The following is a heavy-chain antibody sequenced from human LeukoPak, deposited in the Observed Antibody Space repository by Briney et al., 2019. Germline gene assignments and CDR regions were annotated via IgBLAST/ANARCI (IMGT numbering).Heavy chain of an antibody. D-gene: IGHD3-3*01. V-gene: IGHV4-61*02. CDR3: ARDSFDFWSGFSLYYMDV. Sequence: SETLSLTCTVSGGSISSGNYYWSWIRQPAGKGLEWIGRLYTSGNTNYNPSLKSRVTLSIDTSKNQISLRLSPVTAADTAVYYCARDSFDFWSGFSLYYMDVWGKGTTVTVSS. J-gene: IGHJ6*03. CDR2: LYTSGNT. CDR1: GGSISSGNYY.